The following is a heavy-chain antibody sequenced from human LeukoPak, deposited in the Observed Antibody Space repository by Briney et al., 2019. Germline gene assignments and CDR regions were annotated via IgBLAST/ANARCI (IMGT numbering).Heavy chain of an antibody. CDR1: GGSISSSTYY. V-gene: IGHV4-39*07. D-gene: IGHD3-22*01. CDR3: ASSAYESSGYGGYYMDV. CDR2: IYYSGSA. Sequence: SETLSLNCTVSGGSISSSTYYWGWIRQPPGKGLEWIGTIYYSGSAYYNPSLKSRVTISVDTSKNQFSLKLSSVTAADTAVYYCASSAYESSGYGGYYMDVWGKGTTVTVSS. J-gene: IGHJ6*03.